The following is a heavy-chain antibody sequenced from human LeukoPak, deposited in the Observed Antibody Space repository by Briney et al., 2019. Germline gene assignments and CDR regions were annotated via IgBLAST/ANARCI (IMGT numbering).Heavy chain of an antibody. D-gene: IGHD4-17*01. Sequence: GGSLRLSCAASGFSFSYYSMNWVRQAPGRGLEWGSYISSSSDTIYYADSVKGRFTIARDNAKNSLYLQMNSLRDEDTAVYYCARGKGYGDYPWGQGTLVTVSS. CDR3: ARGKGYGDYP. CDR2: ISSSSDTI. V-gene: IGHV3-48*02. J-gene: IGHJ5*02. CDR1: GFSFSYYS.